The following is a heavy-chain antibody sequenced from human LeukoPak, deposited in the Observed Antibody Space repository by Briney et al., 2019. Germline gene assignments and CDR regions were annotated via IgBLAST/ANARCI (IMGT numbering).Heavy chain of an antibody. J-gene: IGHJ4*02. D-gene: IGHD3-10*01. Sequence: SGPTLVNPTQTLTLTCTFSGFSLRTSEVGVGWIRQPPGKALEWLALIYWDDDKRYSPSLKNRLTITKDTSKNQVVLTMTNMDPVDTATYYCARDPRGGRYGSGTYYFDYWGQGTLVTVSS. V-gene: IGHV2-5*02. CDR1: GFSLRTSEVG. CDR3: ARDPRGGRYGSGTYYFDY. CDR2: IYWDDDK.